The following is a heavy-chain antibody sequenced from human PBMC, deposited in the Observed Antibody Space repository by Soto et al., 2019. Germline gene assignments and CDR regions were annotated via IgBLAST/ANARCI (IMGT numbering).Heavy chain of an antibody. D-gene: IGHD3-22*01. CDR2: VSGSGTDT. Sequence: EVQLLESGGGLVRPGGSLRLSCAASGFTFNTHAMSWVRQAPGKGLEWVSVVSGSGTDTYYADSVKGRFTISRDNSKNTLYVQMNSLSAEDTAVYYCAKGPYYFDNSGLPNGYFDYWGQGILVTVSP. CDR3: AKGPYYFDNSGLPNGYFDY. V-gene: IGHV3-23*01. CDR1: GFTFNTHA. J-gene: IGHJ4*02.